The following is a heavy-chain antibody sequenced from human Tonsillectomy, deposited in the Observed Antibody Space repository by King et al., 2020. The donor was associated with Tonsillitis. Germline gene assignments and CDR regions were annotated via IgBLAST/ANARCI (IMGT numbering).Heavy chain of an antibody. Sequence: QLVQSGAEVKKPGSSVKVSCKASGGTFNNYAISWVRQAPGQGLEWMGRIIPVLGTAKYAQKFQGRVMITADKATTTVNMEMSSLTSEDTAIYFCARTFAATRGYYFDYWGQGSPVTVSS. J-gene: IGHJ4*02. CDR1: GGTFNNYA. CDR2: IIPVLGTA. V-gene: IGHV1-69*04. CDR3: ARTFAATRGYYFDY. D-gene: IGHD2-15*01.